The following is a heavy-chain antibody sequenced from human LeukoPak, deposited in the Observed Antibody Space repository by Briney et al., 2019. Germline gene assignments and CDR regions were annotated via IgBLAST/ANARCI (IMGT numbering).Heavy chain of an antibody. Sequence: PSETLSLTCTVSGGSISNYFWSWVRQPAGKGLEWIGRIYSTGRSDYNPSLKSRITISIDTSKNQFSLKLSSVTAADTAVYYCARDGGLQLPLGWFDPWGQGTLVIVSS. J-gene: IGHJ5*02. CDR2: IYSTGRS. CDR3: ARDGGLQLPLGWFDP. D-gene: IGHD1-7*01. CDR1: GGSISNYF. V-gene: IGHV4-4*07.